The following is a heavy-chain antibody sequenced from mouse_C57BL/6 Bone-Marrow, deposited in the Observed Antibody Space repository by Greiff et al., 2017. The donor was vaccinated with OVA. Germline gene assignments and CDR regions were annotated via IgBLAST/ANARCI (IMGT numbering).Heavy chain of an antibody. V-gene: IGHV6-3*01. J-gene: IGHJ1*03. CDR2: IRLKSDNYAT. Sequence: EVQLMESGGGLVQPGGSMKLSCVASGFTFSNYWMNWVRQSPEKGLEWVAQIRLKSDNYATHYAVSVKGRFTISRDDSTRRVSLQTTNLTSEDAGIHYCTGLALLLRYWYFDVWGTGTPVTVSP. CDR3: TGLALLLRYWYFDV. CDR1: GFTFSNYW. D-gene: IGHD1-1*01.